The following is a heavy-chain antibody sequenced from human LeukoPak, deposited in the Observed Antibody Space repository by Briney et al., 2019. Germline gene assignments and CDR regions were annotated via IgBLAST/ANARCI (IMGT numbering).Heavy chain of an antibody. CDR1: GFTFSNYW. CDR2: INIGGTST. CDR3: AKATYCSSSSCKPGLYYYYMDV. V-gene: IGHV3-74*01. J-gene: IGHJ6*03. Sequence: AGGSLRLSCAASGFTFSNYWMHWVRHVPGKGLVCVSRINIGGTSTSYADSVKGRFTISRDNSKNTLYLQMNSLRVEDTAVYYCAKATYCSSSSCKPGLYYYYMDVWGKGTTVTVSS. D-gene: IGHD2-2*01.